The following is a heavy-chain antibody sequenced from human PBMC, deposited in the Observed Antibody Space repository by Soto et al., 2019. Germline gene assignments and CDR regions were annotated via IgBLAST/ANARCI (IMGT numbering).Heavy chain of an antibody. Sequence: PSVKVSCKASGYTFTSYAMHWVRQAPGQRLEWMGWINAGNGNTEYSQKFQGRVTITRDTSASTAYMELSSLRSEDTAVYYCARSDWNYFLGYWGQGTLVTVSS. J-gene: IGHJ4*02. CDR1: GYTFTSYA. D-gene: IGHD1-7*01. CDR2: INAGNGNT. CDR3: ARSDWNYFLGY. V-gene: IGHV1-3*01.